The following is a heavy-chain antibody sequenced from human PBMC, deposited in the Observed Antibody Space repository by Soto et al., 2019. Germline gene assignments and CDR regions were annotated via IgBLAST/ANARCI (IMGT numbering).Heavy chain of an antibody. J-gene: IGHJ3*02. D-gene: IGHD6-19*01. CDR1: GGTFSSYA. CDR3: ACRYSSGWADAFDI. CDR2: IIPIFGTA. V-gene: IGHV1-69*12. Sequence: QVQLVQSGAEVKKPGSSVKVSCKASGGTFSSYAISWVRQAPGQGLEWMGGIIPIFGTANYAQKFQGRVTXXAXEXXSTAYMELSSLRSEDTAVYYCACRYSSGWADAFDIWGQGTMVTVSS.